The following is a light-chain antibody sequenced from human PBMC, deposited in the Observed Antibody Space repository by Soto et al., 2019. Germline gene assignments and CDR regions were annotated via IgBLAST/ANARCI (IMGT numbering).Light chain of an antibody. CDR3: ASYTIKTTYV. J-gene: IGLJ1*01. Sequence: QSALTQPASVSGSPGQSITISCTGTNVDVGGYNYVSWYQHHPGKAPKLLIFEVSNQPSGVSNRFSGSKSGNTASLTISGLQSEDEADYYCASYTIKTTYVFGSGTKVTVL. CDR1: NVDVGGYNY. V-gene: IGLV2-14*01. CDR2: EVS.